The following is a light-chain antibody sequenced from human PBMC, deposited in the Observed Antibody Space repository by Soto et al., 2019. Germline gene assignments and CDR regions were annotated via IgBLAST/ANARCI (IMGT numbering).Light chain of an antibody. CDR2: GAS. CDR3: QQYSNWPPWT. CDR1: QSVSTN. Sequence: IVMTQSPATLSVSTGQRATLSCRASQSVSTNLAWYQQKPGQAPRLLIYGASTRATGIPARFSGSGSGTEFTLTISGLQSDDFAVYYCQQYSNWPPWTFGQGNRV. J-gene: IGKJ1*01. V-gene: IGKV3D-15*01.